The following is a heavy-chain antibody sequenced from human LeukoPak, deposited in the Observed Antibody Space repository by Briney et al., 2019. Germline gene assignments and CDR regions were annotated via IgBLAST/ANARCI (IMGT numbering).Heavy chain of an antibody. CDR1: GFTFDDYA. J-gene: IGHJ4*02. Sequence: PGRSLRLSCAASGFTFDDYAMHWVRQAPGKGLEWVSGISWNSGSIGYADSVKGRFTISRDNAKNSLYLQMNSLRAEDTALYYCAKALQYCSSTSCYGGYFDYWGQGTLVTVSS. CDR3: AKALQYCSSTSCYGGYFDY. CDR2: ISWNSGSI. V-gene: IGHV3-9*01. D-gene: IGHD2-2*01.